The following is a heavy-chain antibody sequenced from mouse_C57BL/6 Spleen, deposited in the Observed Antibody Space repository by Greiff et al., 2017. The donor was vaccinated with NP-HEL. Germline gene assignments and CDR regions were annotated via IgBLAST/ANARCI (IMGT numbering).Heavy chain of an antibody. D-gene: IGHD1-1*01. Sequence: EVHLVESEGGLVQPGSSMKLSCTASGFTFSDYYMAWVRQVPEKGLEWVANINYDGSSTYYLDSLKSRFIISRDNAKNILYLQMSSLKSEDTATYYCARRGYYGAMDYWGQGTSVTVSS. CDR2: INYDGSST. CDR1: GFTFSDYY. CDR3: ARRGYYGAMDY. V-gene: IGHV5-16*01. J-gene: IGHJ4*01.